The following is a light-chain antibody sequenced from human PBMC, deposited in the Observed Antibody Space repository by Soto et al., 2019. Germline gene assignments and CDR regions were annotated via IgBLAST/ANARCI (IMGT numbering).Light chain of an antibody. Sequence: EIVLTHSPGTLSLSPGERATLSCRASQSVSSSLAWYQQKTGQAPRLLISGASNRATGIPDRFSGSGSGTDFTLTISRLEPEDFALYHCQQYAAGSPITFGQGTRLEIK. CDR3: QQYAAGSPIT. V-gene: IGKV3-20*01. CDR1: QSVSSS. J-gene: IGKJ5*01. CDR2: GAS.